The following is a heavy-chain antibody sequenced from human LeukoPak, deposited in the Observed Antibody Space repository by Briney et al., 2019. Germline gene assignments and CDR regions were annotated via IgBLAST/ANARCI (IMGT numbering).Heavy chain of an antibody. Sequence: SETLSLTCTVSGGSISSYYWSWIRQPPGKGLEWIGYIYYSGSTNYNPSLKSRVTLSVDTSKNQFSLKLSSVTAADTAVYYCARGGGYDLTFDYWGQGTVVTVSS. CDR3: ARGGGYDLTFDY. V-gene: IGHV4-59*12. CDR1: GGSISSYY. D-gene: IGHD5-12*01. CDR2: IYYSGST. J-gene: IGHJ4*02.